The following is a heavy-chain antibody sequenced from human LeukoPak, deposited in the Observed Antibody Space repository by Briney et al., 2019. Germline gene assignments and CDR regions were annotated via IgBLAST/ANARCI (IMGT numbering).Heavy chain of an antibody. D-gene: IGHD4-23*01. Sequence: GGSLGLSCAASGFTFSNYAMTWVRQAPGKGLEWVSAISGNGGLTYYADSVKGRFTISRDNSKNTLYLQMNSLRAEDTAVYYCAKVYGGNDAFDIWGQGTMVTVSS. CDR1: GFTFSNYA. CDR3: AKVYGGNDAFDI. J-gene: IGHJ3*02. V-gene: IGHV3-23*01. CDR2: ISGNGGLT.